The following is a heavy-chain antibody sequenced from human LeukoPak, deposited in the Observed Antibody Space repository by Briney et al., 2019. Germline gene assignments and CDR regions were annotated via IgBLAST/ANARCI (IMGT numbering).Heavy chain of an antibody. CDR1: GFTFSSYG. Sequence: GGSLRLSCAASGFTFSSYGMSWVRQAPGKGLEWVSAISGSGGSTYYADSVKGRFTISRDNSRNTLYLQMNSLRAEDTAVYYCAKGALTMVRGGPCFDHWGQGLLVTVSS. J-gene: IGHJ4*02. D-gene: IGHD3-10*01. CDR2: ISGSGGST. CDR3: AKGALTMVRGGPCFDH. V-gene: IGHV3-23*01.